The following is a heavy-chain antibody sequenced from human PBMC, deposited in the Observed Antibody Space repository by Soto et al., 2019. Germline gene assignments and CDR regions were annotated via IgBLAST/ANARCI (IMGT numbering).Heavy chain of an antibody. Sequence: DVQLVESGGGLVKPGGALRLSCAASGFSFSGYSMNWVRQAPGKGLEWVSSISSSSIHISYADSVKGRFTISRDNAKNSLYLQMSSLRAGDTAVYYCARDLSTVTISGWEYGMDAWGQGTTVTVSS. CDR1: GFSFSGYS. CDR3: ARDLSTVTISGWEYGMDA. V-gene: IGHV3-21*01. J-gene: IGHJ6*02. CDR2: ISSSSIHI. D-gene: IGHD3-3*01.